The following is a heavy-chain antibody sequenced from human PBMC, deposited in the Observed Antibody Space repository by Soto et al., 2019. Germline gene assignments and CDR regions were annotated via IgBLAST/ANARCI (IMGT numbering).Heavy chain of an antibody. CDR3: AKDGGGLDL. Sequence: EVQLVESGGGLVQPGRSLRLSCAASGFTFDDYAMHWVRQAPGKGLEWVSGISWNSGSIGYADSVKGRFTISRDNAKNSLYLQMNSLRAEDTALYYCAKDGGGLDLWGRGTLVNVSS. J-gene: IGHJ2*01. D-gene: IGHD2-15*01. CDR1: GFTFDDYA. CDR2: ISWNSGSI. V-gene: IGHV3-9*01.